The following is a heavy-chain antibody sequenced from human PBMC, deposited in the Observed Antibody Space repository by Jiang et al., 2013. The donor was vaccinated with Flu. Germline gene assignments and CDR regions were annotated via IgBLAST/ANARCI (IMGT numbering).Heavy chain of an antibody. D-gene: IGHD3-16*02. V-gene: IGHV1-3*01. CDR2: INAGNGNT. CDR3: ARRGVGDYVWGSYRYSHYYGMDV. CDR1: GYTFTSYA. J-gene: IGHJ6*02. Sequence: EVKKPGASVKVSCKASGYTFTSYAMHWVRQAPGQRLEWMGWINAGNGNTKYSQKFQGRVTITRDTSASTAYMELSSLRSEDTAVYYCARRGVGDYVWGSYRYSHYYGMDVWGQGTTVTVSS.